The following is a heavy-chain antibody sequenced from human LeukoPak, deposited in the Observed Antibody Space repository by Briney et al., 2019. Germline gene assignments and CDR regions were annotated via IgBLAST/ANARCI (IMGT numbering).Heavy chain of an antibody. J-gene: IGHJ4*02. V-gene: IGHV1-69*13. Sequence: GASVKVSCKASGYTFTSYGISWVRQAPGQGLEWMGGIIPIFGTANYAQKFQGRVTITADESTSTAYMELSSLRSEDTAVYYCATQSHDNPGWVSVYWGQGTLVTVSS. D-gene: IGHD1-14*01. CDR1: GYTFTSYG. CDR3: ATQSHDNPGWVSVY. CDR2: IIPIFGTA.